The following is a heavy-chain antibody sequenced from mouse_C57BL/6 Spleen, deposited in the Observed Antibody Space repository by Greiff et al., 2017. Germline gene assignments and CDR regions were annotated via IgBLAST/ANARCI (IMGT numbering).Heavy chain of an antibody. CDR2: IWRGGST. CDR3: AKNIYYGNFDWYFDV. D-gene: IGHD2-1*01. Sequence: QVQLQQSGPGLVQPSQSLSITCTVSGFSLTSYGVHWVRQSPGKGLEWLGVIWRGGSTDYKAAFMSRLSITKDNSKSQVFFKMNSLQADDTAIYYCAKNIYYGNFDWYFDVWGTGTTVTVSS. CDR1: GFSLTSYG. V-gene: IGHV2-5*01. J-gene: IGHJ1*03.